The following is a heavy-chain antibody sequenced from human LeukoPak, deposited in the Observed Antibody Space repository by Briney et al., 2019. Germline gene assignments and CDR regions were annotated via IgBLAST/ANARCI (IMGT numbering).Heavy chain of an antibody. Sequence: GGSLRLSCAASGFTIRTFAMSWVRQAPGKGLEWVANIKQDVSEKYYVDSVKGRLAISRDNAKNSLYLQMNSLRAEDTAVYYCARERRNYYDSSGPIDYWGQGTLVTVSS. CDR2: IKQDVSEK. V-gene: IGHV3-7*01. CDR1: GFTIRTFA. J-gene: IGHJ4*02. CDR3: ARERRNYYDSSGPIDY. D-gene: IGHD3-22*01.